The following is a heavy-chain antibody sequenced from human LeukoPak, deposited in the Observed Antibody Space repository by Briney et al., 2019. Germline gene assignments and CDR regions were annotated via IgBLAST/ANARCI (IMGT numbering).Heavy chain of an antibody. Sequence: GGPLRLSCAASGFTFSDYYMSWIHQAPGKGLEWVSYISSSGSTIYYADSVKGRFTISRDNAKNSLYLQMNSLRAEDTAVYYCAREYYDFWSGYPSYWGQGTLVTVSS. D-gene: IGHD3-3*01. J-gene: IGHJ4*02. CDR1: GFTFSDYY. V-gene: IGHV3-11*01. CDR3: AREYYDFWSGYPSY. CDR2: ISSSGSTI.